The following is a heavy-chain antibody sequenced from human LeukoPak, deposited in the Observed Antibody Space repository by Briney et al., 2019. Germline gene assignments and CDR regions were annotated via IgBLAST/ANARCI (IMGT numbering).Heavy chain of an antibody. CDR3: AREGCSGGNCYRRPMNWFDP. CDR1: GYTFTGYY. V-gene: IGHV1-2*02. CDR2: INPNSSST. Sequence: GASVKVSCKASGYTFTGYYMHWVRQAPGQGLEWMAWINPNSSSTNYAQKFQGRVTMTRDTSISTAYMELSRLRSDDTALYYCAREGCSGGNCYRRPMNWFDPWGQGTLVTVSS. D-gene: IGHD2-15*01. J-gene: IGHJ5*02.